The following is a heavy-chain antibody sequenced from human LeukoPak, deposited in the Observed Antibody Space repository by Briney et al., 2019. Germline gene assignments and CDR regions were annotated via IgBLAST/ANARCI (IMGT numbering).Heavy chain of an antibody. CDR3: ARQGESPEDIGIAAFPWLNWFDP. CDR1: GGSISSYY. Sequence: KTSETLSLTCTVSGGSISSYYWSWIRQPPGKGLEWIGYIYYSGSTNYNPSLKSRVTISVDTSKNQFSLKLSSVTAADTAVYYCARQGESPEDIGIAAFPWLNWFDPWGQGTLVTVSS. D-gene: IGHD6-13*01. J-gene: IGHJ5*02. V-gene: IGHV4-59*08. CDR2: IYYSGST.